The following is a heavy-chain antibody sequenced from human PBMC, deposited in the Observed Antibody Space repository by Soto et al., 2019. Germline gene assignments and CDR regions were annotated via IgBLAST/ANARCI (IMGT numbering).Heavy chain of an antibody. V-gene: IGHV4-34*01. J-gene: IGHJ4*02. D-gene: IGHD3-10*01. Sequence: KTSETLSLTCAVYGGSFSGYYWSWIRQPPGKGLEWIGEINHSGSTNYNPSLKSRVTISVDTSKNQFSLKLNSVTAADTAVYYCARGTARGVIDLVDYWGQGTLVTVSS. CDR3: ARGTARGVIDLVDY. CDR1: GGSFSGYY. CDR2: INHSGST.